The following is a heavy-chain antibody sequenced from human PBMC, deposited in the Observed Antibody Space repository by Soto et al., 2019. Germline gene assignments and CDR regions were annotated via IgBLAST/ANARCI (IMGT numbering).Heavy chain of an antibody. V-gene: IGHV1-58*01. CDR1: GFTFTSSA. Sequence: ASVKVSCKASGFTFTSSAVQWVRQARGQRLEWIGWIVVGSGNTNYAQKFQERVTITRDMSTSTAYMELSSLRSEDTAVYYCAADWDDFWSGYPDYYYYGMDVWGQGTTVTVSS. CDR3: AADWDDFWSGYPDYYYYGMDV. J-gene: IGHJ6*02. CDR2: IVVGSGNT. D-gene: IGHD3-3*01.